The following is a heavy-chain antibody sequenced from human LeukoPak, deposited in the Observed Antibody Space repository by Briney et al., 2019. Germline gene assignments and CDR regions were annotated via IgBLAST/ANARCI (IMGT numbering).Heavy chain of an antibody. CDR3: ARDSDRKIVGATTYFDY. CDR1: GYTFTSYG. D-gene: IGHD1-26*01. Sequence: GGSVKVSCKASGYTFTSYGISWVRQAPGQGLEWMGWISAYNGNTNYAQKLQGRVTMTTDTSTSTAYMELRSLRSDDTAVYYCARDSDRKIVGATTYFDYWGQGTLVPVSS. V-gene: IGHV1-18*01. CDR2: ISAYNGNT. J-gene: IGHJ4*02.